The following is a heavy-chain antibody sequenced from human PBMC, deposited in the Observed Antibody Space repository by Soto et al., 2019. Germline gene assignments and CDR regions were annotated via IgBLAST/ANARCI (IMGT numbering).Heavy chain of an antibody. V-gene: IGHV3-64*01. J-gene: IGHJ6*03. Sequence: EAQLVESGGGLVQPGGSLRLSCAASGFTFSNYEMHWVRQAPGKGLEYVSGISNNGAHTDYAKSVKGRFTISRDNSENTLYLQMGRLRAEDMALYYCARRGYGSRWPNVYMDVWGNGTTVTVSS. CDR1: GFTFSNYE. D-gene: IGHD6-13*01. CDR3: ARRGYGSRWPNVYMDV. CDR2: ISNNGAHT.